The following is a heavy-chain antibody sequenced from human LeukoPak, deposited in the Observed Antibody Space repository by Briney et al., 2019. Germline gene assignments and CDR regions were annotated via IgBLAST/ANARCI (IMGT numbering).Heavy chain of an antibody. Sequence: PGGSLRLSCAGSGFVFNNYAMHWVRQPPGKGLEWVSGISWNSGSIDYADSVKGRFTISRDNAKNSLYLQMNSLRAEDTAVYYCARKGYSGYGFDYWGQGTLVTVSS. J-gene: IGHJ4*02. D-gene: IGHD5-12*01. CDR2: ISWNSGSI. CDR1: GFVFNNYA. V-gene: IGHV3-9*01. CDR3: ARKGYSGYGFDY.